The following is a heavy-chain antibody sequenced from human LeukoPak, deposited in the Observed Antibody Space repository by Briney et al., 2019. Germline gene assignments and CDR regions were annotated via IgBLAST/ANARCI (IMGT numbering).Heavy chain of an antibody. CDR3: ARDRGQWLHDAFDI. CDR2: ISSSGSTI. Sequence: GGSLRLSCAASGFTFSDYYMSWIRQAPGKGLEWVSYISSSGSTIYYADSVKGRFTISRDNAKTSLYLQMNSLRAEDTAVYYCARDRGQWLHDAFDIWGQGTMVTVSS. J-gene: IGHJ3*02. V-gene: IGHV3-11*04. D-gene: IGHD6-19*01. CDR1: GFTFSDYY.